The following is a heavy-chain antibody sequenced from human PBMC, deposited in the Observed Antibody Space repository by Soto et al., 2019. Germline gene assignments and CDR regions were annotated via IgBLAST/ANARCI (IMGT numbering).Heavy chain of an antibody. CDR3: TTLPYFDWFAIVPSDY. CDR2: IKSKTDGGTT. D-gene: IGHD3-9*01. Sequence: GGSLRLSCAASGFTFSNAWMNWVRQAPGKGLEWVGRIKSKTDGGTTDYAAPVKGRFTISRDDSKNTLYLQMNSLKTEDTSVYYCTTLPYFDWFAIVPSDYWGQGTLVTAPQ. CDR1: GFTFSNAW. J-gene: IGHJ4*02. V-gene: IGHV3-15*07.